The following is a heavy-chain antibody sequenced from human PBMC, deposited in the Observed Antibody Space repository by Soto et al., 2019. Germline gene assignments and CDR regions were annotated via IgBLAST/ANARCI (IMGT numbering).Heavy chain of an antibody. CDR2: INHSGST. D-gene: IGHD3-10*01. J-gene: IGHJ5*02. Sequence: QVQLQQWGAGLLKPSETLSLTCAVYGGSFSGYYWSWIRQPPGKGLEWIGEINHSGSTNYNPSLKSRVTXXVXTXXNQFSLKLSSVTAADTAVYYCARGMSRGSGSYSGPWGQGTLVTVSS. V-gene: IGHV4-34*01. CDR3: ARGMSRGSGSYSGP. CDR1: GGSFSGYY.